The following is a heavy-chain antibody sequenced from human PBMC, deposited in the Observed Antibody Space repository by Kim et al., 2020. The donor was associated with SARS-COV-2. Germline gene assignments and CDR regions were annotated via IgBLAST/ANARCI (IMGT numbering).Heavy chain of an antibody. CDR3: AKVGQTSSATIDY. CDR2: ISYDGSNK. CDR1: GFTFSSYG. Sequence: GGSLRLSCAASGFTFSSYGMHWVRQAPGKGLEWVAVISYDGSNKYYVDSVKGRFTISRDNSKNTLYLQMNSLRGEDTAVYYCAKVGQTSSATIDYWGQGT. J-gene: IGHJ4*02. V-gene: IGHV3-30*18. D-gene: IGHD6-25*01.